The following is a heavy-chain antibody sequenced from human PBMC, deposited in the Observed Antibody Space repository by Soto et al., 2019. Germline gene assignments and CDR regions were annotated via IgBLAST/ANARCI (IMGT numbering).Heavy chain of an antibody. CDR1: GFTFSSYA. CDR3: ASRGSGSYYDY. Sequence: EVQLLESGGGLVQPGGSLRLSCAASGFTFSSYAMRWVRQAPGKGLEWVSAIGGSGGSTYDADSVKGRFTISRDKSKNTPYLQMNSLRAEDTAVYYCASRGSGSYYDYWGQGTLVTVSS. D-gene: IGHD1-26*01. CDR2: IGGSGGST. J-gene: IGHJ4*02. V-gene: IGHV3-23*01.